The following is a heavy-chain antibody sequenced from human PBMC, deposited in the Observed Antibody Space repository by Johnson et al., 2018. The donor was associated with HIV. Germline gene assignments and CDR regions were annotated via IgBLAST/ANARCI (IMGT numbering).Heavy chain of an antibody. CDR3: ARLTYNFNSRLGAFDI. V-gene: IGHV3-23*04. Sequence: EVQLVESGGGLVQPGGSLRLSCAASGFTFSSYAMSWVRQAPGKGLEWVSAISGSGGSTYYADSVKGRFTISRDNSKITLYLQMNSLRAEDTAVYYCARLTYNFNSRLGAFDIWGQGTVVTVSS. J-gene: IGHJ3*02. CDR2: ISGSGGST. CDR1: GFTFSSYA. D-gene: IGHD1-20*01.